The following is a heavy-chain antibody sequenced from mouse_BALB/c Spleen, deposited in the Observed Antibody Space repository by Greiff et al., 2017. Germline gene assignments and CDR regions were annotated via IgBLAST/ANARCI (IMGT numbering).Heavy chain of an antibody. CDR3: APTAPWFAY. CDR2: INPSTGYT. V-gene: IGHV1-7*01. Sequence: VQLQQSGAELAKPGASVKMSCKASGYTFTSYWMHWVKQRPGQGLEWIGYINPSTGYTEYNQKFKDKATLTADKSSSTAYMQLSSLTSEDSAVYYCAPTAPWFAYWGQGTLVTVSA. D-gene: IGHD4-1*02. J-gene: IGHJ3*01. CDR1: GYTFTSYW.